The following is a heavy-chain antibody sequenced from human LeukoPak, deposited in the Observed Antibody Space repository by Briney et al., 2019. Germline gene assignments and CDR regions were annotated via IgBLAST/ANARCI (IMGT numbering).Heavy chain of an antibody. Sequence: AETLSLTCGVSGGSISGTNWWSWVRQPPGQGLEWIGEISLAGQTNYNPSLNGRVTMSLDKSSNQLSLHLTSVTAADTATYFCSRESGPFCPFGYWGQGTLVIVSS. D-gene: IGHD1-26*01. CDR1: GGSISGTNW. CDR3: SRESGPFCPFGY. J-gene: IGHJ4*02. CDR2: ISLAGQT. V-gene: IGHV4/OR15-8*02.